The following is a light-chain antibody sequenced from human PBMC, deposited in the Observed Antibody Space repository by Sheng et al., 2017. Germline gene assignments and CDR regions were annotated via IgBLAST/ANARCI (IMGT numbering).Light chain of an antibody. J-gene: IGKJ3*01. Sequence: DIQMTQSPSSLSASVGDRVTITCRASQDISNYLAWYQQIPGKVPKLLIYAASTLQSGVPSRFSGSGSGTDFTLTITSLQPEDVATYYCQQYNSAPFTFGRGTRVDI. CDR1: QDISNY. V-gene: IGKV1-27*01. CDR3: QQYNSAPFT. CDR2: AAS.